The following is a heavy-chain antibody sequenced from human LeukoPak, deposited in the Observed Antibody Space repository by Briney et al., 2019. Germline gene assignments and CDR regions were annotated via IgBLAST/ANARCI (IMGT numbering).Heavy chain of an antibody. J-gene: IGHJ3*02. Sequence: PSETLSLTCTDSGGSISSSSYYWGWIRQPPGKGLEWIGSIYYSGSTYYNPSLKSRVTISVDTSKNQFSLKLSSVTAADTAVYYCARPLEWLLLGRGAFDIWGQGTMVTVSS. CDR1: GGSISSSSYY. D-gene: IGHD3-3*01. CDR2: IYYSGST. V-gene: IGHV4-39*01. CDR3: ARPLEWLLLGRGAFDI.